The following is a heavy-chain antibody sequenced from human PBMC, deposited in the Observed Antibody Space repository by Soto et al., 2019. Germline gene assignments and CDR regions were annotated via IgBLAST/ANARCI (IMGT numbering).Heavy chain of an antibody. CDR2: IYYSGST. D-gene: IGHD1-26*01. CDR3: ARQGVGANFDY. Sequence: QVQLQESGPGLVKPSETLSLTCTVSGGSISSYYWSWIRQPPGKGLEWIGYIYYSGSTNYNPSLNSGVTETVDTSKDQYVLKLSSVAAADSAVYYCARQGVGANFDYWGQGTLVTVSS. J-gene: IGHJ4*02. V-gene: IGHV4-59*08. CDR1: GGSISSYY.